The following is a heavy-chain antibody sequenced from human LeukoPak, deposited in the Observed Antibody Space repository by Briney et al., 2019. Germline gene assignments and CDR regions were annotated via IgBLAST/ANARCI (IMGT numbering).Heavy chain of an antibody. CDR3: AGDDSNYYDSSGFDY. Sequence: SETLSLTCTVSGGSISSYYWSWIRQPPGEGLEWIGYIYYSGSTNYNPSLKSRVTISVDMSKNQFSLKLTSVTAADTAVYYCAGDDSNYYDSSGFDYWGQGTLVTVSS. CDR1: GGSISSYY. D-gene: IGHD3-22*01. CDR2: IYYSGST. J-gene: IGHJ4*02. V-gene: IGHV4-59*01.